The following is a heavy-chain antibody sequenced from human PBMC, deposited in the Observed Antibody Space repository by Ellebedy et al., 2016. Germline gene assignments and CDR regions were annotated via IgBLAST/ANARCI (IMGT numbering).Heavy chain of an antibody. V-gene: IGHV3-23*01. D-gene: IGHD6-6*01. CDR3: ARIMSTSSSRAFDI. CDR1: GFPFSSYA. CDR2: ISASGGNT. Sequence: GGSLRLSXAASGFPFSSYAMNWVRQAPGKGLEWVTGISASGGNTYYSDSVRGRFTVSRDNSKNTVYLQMYRLRAEDTAVYSCARIMSTSSSRAFDIWGQGTMVTVSS. J-gene: IGHJ3*02.